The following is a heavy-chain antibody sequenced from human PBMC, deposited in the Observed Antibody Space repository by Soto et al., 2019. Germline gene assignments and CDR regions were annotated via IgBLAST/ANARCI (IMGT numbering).Heavy chain of an antibody. CDR2: ITGSGDRT. V-gene: IGHV3-23*01. Sequence: EVQLLESGGGLVQPGGSLRLSCAASGFTFSNYVLSWVRQAPGKGLEWVSAITGSGDRTYYADSVKGRFTISRDNSKNTLSLEMKSLRAEDTAVYYCAKGLGSGSYAASDSWGQGTLVTVSS. CDR1: GFTFSNYV. J-gene: IGHJ5*01. D-gene: IGHD1-26*01. CDR3: AKGLGSGSYAASDS.